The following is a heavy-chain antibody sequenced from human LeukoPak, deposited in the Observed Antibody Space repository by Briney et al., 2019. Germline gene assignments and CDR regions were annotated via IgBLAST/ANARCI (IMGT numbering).Heavy chain of an antibody. Sequence: GGSLRLSCAASGFTFSSYWMSWVRQAPGKGLEWVANIKQDGSEKYYVDSVKGRFTISRDNAKNSLYLQMNSLRAEDTAVYYCARASVLRFLEFDYWGRGTLVTVSS. CDR3: ARASVLRFLEFDY. J-gene: IGHJ4*02. V-gene: IGHV3-7*04. CDR1: GFTFSSYW. CDR2: IKQDGSEK. D-gene: IGHD3-3*01.